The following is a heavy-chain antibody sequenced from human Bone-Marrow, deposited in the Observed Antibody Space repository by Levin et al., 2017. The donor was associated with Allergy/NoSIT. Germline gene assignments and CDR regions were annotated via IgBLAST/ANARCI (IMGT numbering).Heavy chain of an antibody. V-gene: IGHV3-21*01. CDR2: ISPSSTDI. Sequence: GESLKISCAASGFSFSTYNMNWVRQAPGKGLEWVSSISPSSTDIFYADSVKGRFSISRDNAESSLFLQMNSLRAEDTAVYYCARENSHELQEAFDFWGQGTLVAVSS. CDR3: ARENSHELQEAFDF. CDR1: GFSFSTYN. D-gene: IGHD1-7*01. J-gene: IGHJ4*02.